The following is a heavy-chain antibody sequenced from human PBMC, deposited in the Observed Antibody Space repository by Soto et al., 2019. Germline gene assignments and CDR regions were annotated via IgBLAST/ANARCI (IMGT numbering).Heavy chain of an antibody. J-gene: IGHJ4*02. CDR3: AKDGPDDSSGYFSFEY. D-gene: IGHD3-22*01. V-gene: IGHV3-7*03. CDR1: GFTFSNYG. Sequence: PGGSLSLSCAASGFTFSNYGMNWVRQAPGKGLEWVANIKQDGSEKNYVDSVKGRFTISRDNAKNSLYLQMNSLSAEDTAVFYCAKDGPDDSSGYFSFEYWGQGTLVTVSS. CDR2: IKQDGSEK.